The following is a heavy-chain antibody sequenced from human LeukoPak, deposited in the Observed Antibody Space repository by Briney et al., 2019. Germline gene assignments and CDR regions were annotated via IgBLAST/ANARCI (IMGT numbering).Heavy chain of an antibody. J-gene: IGHJ4*02. Sequence: ASVKVSCKASGYTFTSYDINWVRQATGQGLEWMGWMNPNSGNTGYAQKFQGRVTMTRNTSISTAYVELSSLRSGATAVYYCAKRGNIAARRGGDYWGQGTLVTVSS. CDR1: GYTFTSYD. D-gene: IGHD6-13*01. CDR3: AKRGNIAARRGGDY. V-gene: IGHV1-8*01. CDR2: MNPNSGNT.